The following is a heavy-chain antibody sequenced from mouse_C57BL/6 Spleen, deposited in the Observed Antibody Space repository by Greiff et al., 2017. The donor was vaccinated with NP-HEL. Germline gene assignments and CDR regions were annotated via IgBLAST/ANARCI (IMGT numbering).Heavy chain of an antibody. V-gene: IGHV1-80*01. J-gene: IGHJ1*03. CDR1: GYAFSSYW. Sequence: QVHVKQSGAELVKPGASVKISCKASGYAFSSYWMNWVKQRPGKGLEWIGQIYPGDGDTNYNGKFKGKATLTADKSSSTAYMQLSSLTSEDSAVYFCARAGREDRYFDVWGTGTTVTVSS. CDR2: IYPGDGDT. CDR3: ARAGREDRYFDV. D-gene: IGHD3-2*01.